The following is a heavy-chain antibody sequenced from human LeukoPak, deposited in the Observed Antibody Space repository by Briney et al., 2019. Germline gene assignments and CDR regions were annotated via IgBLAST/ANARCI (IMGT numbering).Heavy chain of an antibody. Sequence: ASVKVSCKASGYTFTSYGISWVRQAPGQGLEWMGWISAYNGNTNYAQKLQGSVTMTTDTSTSTAYMELRSLRSDDTAVYYCAREDGYCSSTSCSPGVDYWGQGTLVTVSS. V-gene: IGHV1-18*01. J-gene: IGHJ4*02. CDR2: ISAYNGNT. CDR1: GYTFTSYG. D-gene: IGHD2-2*01. CDR3: AREDGYCSSTSCSPGVDY.